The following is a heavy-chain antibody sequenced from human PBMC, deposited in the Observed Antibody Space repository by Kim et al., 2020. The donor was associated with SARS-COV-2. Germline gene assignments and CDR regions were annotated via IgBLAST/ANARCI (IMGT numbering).Heavy chain of an antibody. D-gene: IGHD1-7*01. CDR1: GFTFSNFA. Sequence: GGYLRLSCAASGFTFSNFAMTWVRQAPGKGLEWVSIIYTEAHGPYYADSVKGRFTISRYNSKNTLYLQMDSLRPEDTSIYYGAKTRNYDLDYWGEGTLLTLSS. CDR3: AKTRNYDLDY. J-gene: IGHJ4*02. V-gene: IGHV3-23*03. CDR2: IYTEAHGP.